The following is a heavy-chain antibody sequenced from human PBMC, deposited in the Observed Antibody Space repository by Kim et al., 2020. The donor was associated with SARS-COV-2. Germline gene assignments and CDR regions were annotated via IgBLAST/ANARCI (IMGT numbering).Heavy chain of an antibody. CDR2: IYPGDSDT. Sequence: GESLKISCKGSGYSFTSYWIGWVRQMPGKGLEWMGIIYPGDSDTRYSPSFQGQVTIPADKSINTAYLQWSSLKASDTAMYYCARHVEGAADGRGWTFDIWGQGTMVTVSS. J-gene: IGHJ3*02. CDR3: ARHVEGAADGRGWTFDI. V-gene: IGHV5-51*01. D-gene: IGHD2-21*02. CDR1: GYSFTSYW.